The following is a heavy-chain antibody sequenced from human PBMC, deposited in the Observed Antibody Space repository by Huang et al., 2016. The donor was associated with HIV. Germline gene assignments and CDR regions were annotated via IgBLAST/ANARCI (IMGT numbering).Heavy chain of an antibody. CDR1: GGSVSTSHYY. CDR3: GRLSGGWYPETHVFDV. J-gene: IGHJ3*01. Sequence: QLQLQESGPGLVKPSETLSLTCIVSGGSVSTSHYYWGWLRLPPGKGLEWIGNIYYLGNAFASPSLKSRGTVSVDTSGNQFSLKLTSVTAADTSIYYCGRLSGGWYPETHVFDVWGPGTLVTVSS. V-gene: IGHV4-39*01. D-gene: IGHD6-19*01. CDR2: IYYLGNA.